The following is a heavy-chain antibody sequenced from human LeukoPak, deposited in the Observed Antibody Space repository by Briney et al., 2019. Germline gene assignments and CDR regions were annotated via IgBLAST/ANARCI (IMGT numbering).Heavy chain of an antibody. CDR3: ARGGSSAAAVFDY. CDR2: IYSSGTT. D-gene: IGHD6-13*01. J-gene: IGHJ4*02. CDR1: GGSISRYY. Sequence: PLETLSLTCTVSGGSISRYYWSWIRQPAGRGLEWIGRIYSSGTTNYNPSLKSRVTMSVDTSKNQFSLKLSSVTAADTAVYYCARGGSSAAAVFDYWGQGTLVTVSS. V-gene: IGHV4-4*07.